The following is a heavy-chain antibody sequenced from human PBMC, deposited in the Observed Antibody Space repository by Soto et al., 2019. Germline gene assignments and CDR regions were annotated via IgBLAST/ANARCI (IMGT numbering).Heavy chain of an antibody. CDR3: ARGGMITFGGVIATFDY. CDR2: INPSGGST. D-gene: IGHD3-16*02. Sequence: ASVKVSCKASGYTFTSYYMHWVRQAPGQGLEWMGIINPSGGSTSYAQKFQGRVTMTRDTSTGTVYMELSSLRSEDTAVYYCARGGMITFGGVIATFDYWGQGTLVTVSS. J-gene: IGHJ4*02. CDR1: GYTFTSYY. V-gene: IGHV1-46*03.